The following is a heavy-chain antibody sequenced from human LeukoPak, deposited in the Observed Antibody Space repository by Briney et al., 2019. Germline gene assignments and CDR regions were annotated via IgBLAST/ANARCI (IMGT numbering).Heavy chain of an antibody. V-gene: IGHV3-53*01. CDR1: GFTVSSNY. CDR3: ARVRYYGSGTYFFDY. Sequence: GRSLRLSCAASGFTVSSNYMSWVRQAPGKGLEWVSVIYSDGSTYYMDSVKGRFTISRDNSKNKLYLQMNSLRAEDTAVYFCARVRYYGSGTYFFDYWGQGTLVTVSS. CDR2: IYSDGST. D-gene: IGHD3-10*01. J-gene: IGHJ4*02.